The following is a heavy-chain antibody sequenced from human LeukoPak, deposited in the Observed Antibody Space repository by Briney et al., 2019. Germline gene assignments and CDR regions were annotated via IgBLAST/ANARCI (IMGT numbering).Heavy chain of an antibody. J-gene: IGHJ4*02. CDR2: ISGSGGST. D-gene: IGHD3-22*01. CDR1: GITLSNYG. CDR3: AKRGVVIRVILVGFHKEAYYFDS. V-gene: IGHV3-23*01. Sequence: GGSLRLSCAVSGITLSNYGMSWVRQAPGKGLEWVAGISGSGGSTNYADSVKGRFSISRDNPKSTLYLQMNSLRAEDTAVYFCAKRGVVIRVILVGFHKEAYYFDSWGQGALVTVSS.